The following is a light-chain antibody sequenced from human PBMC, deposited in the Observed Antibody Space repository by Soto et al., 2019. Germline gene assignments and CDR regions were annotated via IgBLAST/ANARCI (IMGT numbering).Light chain of an antibody. CDR2: DAS. CDR1: ESVSKW. V-gene: IGKV1-5*01. Sequence: DIQMTQSPSSLSASVGDKVTITWRATESVSKWLAWYQEKPGNPPRPLIYDASTLESGVPSRFSGSGSGTEFTLTISSLQPDDFAIYYCQQYNSYSWTFGQGTKVDIK. CDR3: QQYNSYSWT. J-gene: IGKJ1*01.